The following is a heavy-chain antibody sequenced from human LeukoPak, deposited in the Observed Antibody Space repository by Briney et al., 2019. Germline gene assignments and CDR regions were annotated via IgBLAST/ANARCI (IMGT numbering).Heavy chain of an antibody. CDR3: ARHFYSGYDLIDY. Sequence: GESLKISCQGSGFSFTTYLISWVRQMPGKGLEWMGRIYPSDSYTNYSPSFQGCVTISADKSISTAYLQLTSLRASDTAIYYCARHFYSGYDLIDYWGQGTLVTV. D-gene: IGHD5-12*01. J-gene: IGHJ4*02. CDR2: IYPSDSYT. V-gene: IGHV5-10-1*01. CDR1: GFSFTTYL.